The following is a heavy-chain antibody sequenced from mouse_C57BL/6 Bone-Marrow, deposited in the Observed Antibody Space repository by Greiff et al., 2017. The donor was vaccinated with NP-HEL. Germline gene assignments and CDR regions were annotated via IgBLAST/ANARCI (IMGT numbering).Heavy chain of an antibody. CDR3: ARVGEGYAMDY. CDR1: GFSLTSYG. Sequence: VQRVESGPGLVQPSQSLSITCTVSGFSLTSYGVHWVRQSPGKGLEWLGVIWSGGSTDYNAAFISRLSISKDNSKSQVFFKMNSLQADDTAIYYCARVGEGYAMDYWGQGTSVTVSS. D-gene: IGHD3-3*01. V-gene: IGHV2-2*01. J-gene: IGHJ4*01. CDR2: IWSGGST.